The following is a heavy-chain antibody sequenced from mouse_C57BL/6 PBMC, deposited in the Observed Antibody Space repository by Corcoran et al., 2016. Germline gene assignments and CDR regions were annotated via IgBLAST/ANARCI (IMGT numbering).Heavy chain of an antibody. CDR3: ARSGLGYYYGSSYPYWDVDV. V-gene: IGHV8-12*01. CDR1: GILQSTSGMG. CDR2: IYWDDDK. Sequence: QVTLKEAGRGMLHSTQTLSQTCSSSGILQSTSGMGVSWLRRPAGKGLEWRAHIYWDDDKRYNPSLKSRLTFPKDTSRNQVFLKITSVDTADTATYCGARSGLGYYYGSSYPYWDVDVWGTGTTVTVS. D-gene: IGHD1-1*01. J-gene: IGHJ1*03.